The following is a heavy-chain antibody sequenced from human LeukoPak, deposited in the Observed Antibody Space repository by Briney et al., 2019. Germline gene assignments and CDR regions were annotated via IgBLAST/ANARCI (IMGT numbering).Heavy chain of an antibody. V-gene: IGHV5-51*01. J-gene: IGHJ4*02. CDR1: GYSFTSYW. Sequence: GESLKISGKGSGYSFTSYWIGWVRRMPGKGLEWMGIIYPGDSDTRYSPSFQGQVTTSADKSISTAYLQWSSLKASDTAMYYCARLLGMATITVDYWGQGTLVTVSS. CDR3: ARLLGMATITVDY. D-gene: IGHD5-24*01. CDR2: IYPGDSDT.